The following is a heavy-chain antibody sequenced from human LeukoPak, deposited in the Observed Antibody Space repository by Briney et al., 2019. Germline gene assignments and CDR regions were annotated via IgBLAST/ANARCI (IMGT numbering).Heavy chain of an antibody. D-gene: IGHD6-13*01. V-gene: IGHV3-21*01. CDR1: GFTFSSYS. CDR3: ARDWYSSSRLAYYFDY. J-gene: IGHJ4*02. CDR2: ISSSSSYI. Sequence: PGGSLRLSCAASGFTFSSYSMNWVRQAPGKGLGWVSSISSSSSYIYYADSVKGRFTISRDNAKNSLYLQMNSLRAEDTAVYYCARDWYSSSRLAYYFDYWGQGTLVTVSS.